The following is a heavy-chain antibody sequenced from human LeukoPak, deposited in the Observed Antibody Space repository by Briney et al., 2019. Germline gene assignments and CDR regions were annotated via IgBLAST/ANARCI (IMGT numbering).Heavy chain of an antibody. Sequence: GGSLRLSCAASGFTFSSYSMNWVRQAPGKGLEWVSYISSSSSTIYYADSVKGRFTISRDNAKNSLYLQMNSLRDEDTAVYYCARDLYGDYVVSYYYYYGMDVWGQGTTVTVSS. D-gene: IGHD4-17*01. CDR1: GFTFSSYS. CDR3: ARDLYGDYVVSYYYYYGMDV. CDR2: ISSSSSTI. V-gene: IGHV3-48*02. J-gene: IGHJ6*02.